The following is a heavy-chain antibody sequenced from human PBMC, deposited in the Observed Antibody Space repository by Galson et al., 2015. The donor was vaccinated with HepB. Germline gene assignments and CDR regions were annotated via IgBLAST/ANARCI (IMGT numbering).Heavy chain of an antibody. CDR2: ISYDGSNK. CDR1: GFTFSSYA. D-gene: IGHD6-13*01. Sequence: SLRLSCAASGFTFSSYAMHWVRQAPGKGLEWVAVISYDGSNKYYADSVRGRFTISRDNSKNTLYLQTNSLRAEDTAVYYCARDLGLRQQQLAPAYWGQGTLVTVSS. J-gene: IGHJ4*02. V-gene: IGHV3-30*04. CDR3: ARDLGLRQQQLAPAY.